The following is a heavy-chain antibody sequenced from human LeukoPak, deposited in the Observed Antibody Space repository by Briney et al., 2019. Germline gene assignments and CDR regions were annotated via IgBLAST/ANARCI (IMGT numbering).Heavy chain of an antibody. Sequence: SETLSLTCTVSGDSISSSSYYWSWIRQPPGKGLEWIGYIYYSGSTNYNPSLKSRVTISVDTSKNQFSLKLSSVTAADTAVYYCARHNQWLVFDYWGQGTLVTVSS. J-gene: IGHJ4*02. CDR1: GDSISSSSYY. D-gene: IGHD6-19*01. V-gene: IGHV4-61*05. CDR2: IYYSGST. CDR3: ARHNQWLVFDY.